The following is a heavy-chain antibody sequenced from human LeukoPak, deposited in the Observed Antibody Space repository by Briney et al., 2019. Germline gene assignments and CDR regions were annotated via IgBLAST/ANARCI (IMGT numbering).Heavy chain of an antibody. J-gene: IGHJ3*02. Sequence: ETLSLTCTVSGGSISSTSYYWGWIRQPPGKGLEWVSSISSSSSYIYYADSVKGRFTTSRDNAKNSLYLQMNSLRAEDTAVYYCERPLVEGSYLGVDAFDIWGQGTMVTASS. CDR2: ISSSSSYI. V-gene: IGHV3-21*01. CDR3: ERPLVEGSYLGVDAFDI. CDR1: GGSISSTS. D-gene: IGHD1-26*01.